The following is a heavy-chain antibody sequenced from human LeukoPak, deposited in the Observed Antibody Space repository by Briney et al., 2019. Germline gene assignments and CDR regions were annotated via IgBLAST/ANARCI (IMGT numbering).Heavy chain of an antibody. J-gene: IGHJ4*02. D-gene: IGHD6-13*01. Sequence: TGGSLRLSCAASGFTVSSTYMSWVRQAPGKGLEWVSLISGGGGSTSYADSVKGRFTISRDNSKGSLYLQMNSLRTEDTALYYCAKVLGSSSWYSLGYWGQGTLVTVSS. V-gene: IGHV3-43*02. CDR2: ISGGGGST. CDR1: GFTVSSTY. CDR3: AKVLGSSSWYSLGY.